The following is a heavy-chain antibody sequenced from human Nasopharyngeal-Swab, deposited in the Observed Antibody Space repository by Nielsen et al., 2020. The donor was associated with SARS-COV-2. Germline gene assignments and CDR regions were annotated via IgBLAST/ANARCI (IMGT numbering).Heavy chain of an antibody. CDR3: AKRYCSSTSCYGAPYFDL. V-gene: IGHV3-23*01. J-gene: IGHJ2*01. CDR1: GFTFRSYA. D-gene: IGHD2-2*01. CDR2: ISGSDHTT. Sequence: GESLKISCAASGFTFRSYAISWVRQAPGKGLEWVSVISGSDHTTYYADSVKGRFTISRDNSKNTLYLQMNSLRAEDTAVYYCAKRYCSSTSCYGAPYFDLWGRGTLVTVSS.